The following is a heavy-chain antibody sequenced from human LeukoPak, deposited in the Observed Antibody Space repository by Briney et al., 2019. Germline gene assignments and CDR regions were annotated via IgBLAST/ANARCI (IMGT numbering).Heavy chain of an antibody. Sequence: GGSLRLSCAASGFTFSSYGMHWVRQAPGKGLECLANIKEDGSETYYADSVKGRFTISRDNPKNLLFLQINSLRVEDTAVYYCARDSGYGGNSGFQHWGQGILVTVSS. V-gene: IGHV3-7*01. J-gene: IGHJ1*01. CDR1: GFTFSSYG. D-gene: IGHD4-23*01. CDR2: IKEDGSET. CDR3: ARDSGYGGNSGFQH.